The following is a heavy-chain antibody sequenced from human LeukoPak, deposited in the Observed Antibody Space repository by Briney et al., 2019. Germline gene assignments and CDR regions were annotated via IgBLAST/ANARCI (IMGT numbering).Heavy chain of an antibody. CDR2: IYSGGST. V-gene: IGHV3-53*01. J-gene: IGHJ4*02. D-gene: IGHD6-13*01. CDR3: ARVESSSWYADY. CDR1: GFIVSSNY. Sequence: SGGSLRLSCSASGFIVSSNYMSWVRRAPGEGLEWVSVIYSGGSTYYADSVKGRFSISRDNSKNTLYLQMNSLRAEDTAVNYCARVESSSWYADYWGQGTLVTVSS.